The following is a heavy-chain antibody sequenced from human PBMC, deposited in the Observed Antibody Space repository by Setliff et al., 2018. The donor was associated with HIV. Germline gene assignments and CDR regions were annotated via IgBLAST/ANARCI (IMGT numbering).Heavy chain of an antibody. CDR2: IHESGST. J-gene: IGHJ6*02. D-gene: IGHD3-16*01. V-gene: IGHV4-39*07. CDR3: VVTHPPSEVFYYYGMDV. Sequence: SETLSLTCTVSGGSISSYRWGWIRQPPGQGPEWIGSIHESGSTDYNSSLKSRVTISVDTSKNHFSLTLSSVTAADTAVYYCVVTHPPSEVFYYYGMDVWGQGTTVTVSS. CDR1: GGSISSYR.